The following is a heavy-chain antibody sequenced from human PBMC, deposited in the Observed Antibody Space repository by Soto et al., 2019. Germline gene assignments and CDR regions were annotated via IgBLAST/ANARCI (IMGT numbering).Heavy chain of an antibody. V-gene: IGHV1-3*01. CDR2: INAGNGNT. CDR1: GYSFTSYA. Sequence: ASVKVSCKASGYSFTSYAVYWVRQAPGQRLEWMGWINAGNGNTKYSQKLQGRVTFTGDTSASTAHMELSSLRSEDTAVYFCARGVENIVVVLDVFGYYGMDVWGQGTTVTVSS. D-gene: IGHD2-2*01. J-gene: IGHJ6*02. CDR3: ARGVENIVVVLDVFGYYGMDV.